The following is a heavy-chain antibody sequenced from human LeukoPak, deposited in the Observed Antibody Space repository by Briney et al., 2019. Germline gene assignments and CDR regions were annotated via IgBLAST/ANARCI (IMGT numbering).Heavy chain of an antibody. CDR3: ARDGPYDSSGWYMGYYFDY. CDR1: GFTFSSYA. Sequence: GRSLRLSCAASGFTFSSYAMQGLRHAPGKGLEWVAVISYDGSNKYYAVSVKGRFTISRDNSKNTLYIQMNSLRAEDTAVYYCARDGPYDSSGWYMGYYFDYWGQGTLVTVSS. J-gene: IGHJ4*02. V-gene: IGHV3-30*04. CDR2: ISYDGSNK. D-gene: IGHD6-19*01.